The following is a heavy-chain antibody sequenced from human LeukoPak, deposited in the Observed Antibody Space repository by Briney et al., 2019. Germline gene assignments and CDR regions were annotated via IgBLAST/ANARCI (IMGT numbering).Heavy chain of an antibody. D-gene: IGHD6-13*01. V-gene: IGHV4-59*01. J-gene: IGHJ4*02. CDR3: ARSARQQLLFDY. Sequence: SETLSLTCTVSGGSISSYYWSWLRQPPGKGLEWIGYIYYSGSTNYNPSLKSRVTISVDTSKNHFSLKMRSVTAADTAVYCCARSARQQLLFDYWGQGTLVTVSS. CDR1: GGSISSYY. CDR2: IYYSGST.